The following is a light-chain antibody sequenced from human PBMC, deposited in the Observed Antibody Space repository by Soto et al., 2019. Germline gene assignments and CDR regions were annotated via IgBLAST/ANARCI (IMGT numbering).Light chain of an antibody. CDR2: DVR. CDR1: SSDVGGYNY. Sequence: QSALTQPASVSGSPGQSIPISCTGTSSDVGGYNYVSWHQQHPGKAPKLMIYDVRNRPSGVSNRFSGSKSGNTASLTISGLHAEDEADYYCSSYTSSSTYVFGTGTRSPS. J-gene: IGLJ1*01. CDR3: SSYTSSSTYV. V-gene: IGLV2-14*03.